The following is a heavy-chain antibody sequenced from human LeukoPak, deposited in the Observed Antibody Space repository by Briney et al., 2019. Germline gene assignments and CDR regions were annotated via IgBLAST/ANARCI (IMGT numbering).Heavy chain of an antibody. CDR2: ISSSGSTI. CDR3: ARGGQWLVRTLDY. V-gene: IGHV3-48*03. D-gene: IGHD6-19*01. J-gene: IGHJ4*02. Sequence: GGSLRLSXAASGFTFSSYEMNWVRQAPGKGLEWVSYISSSGSTIYYADSVKGRFTISRDNAKNSLYLQMNSLRAEDTAVYYCARGGQWLVRTLDYWGQGTLVTVSS. CDR1: GFTFSSYE.